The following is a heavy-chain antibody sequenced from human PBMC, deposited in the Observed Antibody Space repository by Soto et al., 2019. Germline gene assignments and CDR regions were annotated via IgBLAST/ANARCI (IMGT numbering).Heavy chain of an antibody. D-gene: IGHD7-27*01. Sequence: QVQLQESGPGLVKPSQTLSLTCTVSGGSINTVNYFWSWIRQSPDKGLEWIGHIYNGGTTYNNPSPTSRATIPVDTSNNPFSPKLSSVSAADTAVYYCARGPSGDKVDSWGQGTLVTVSS. CDR2: IYNGGTT. CDR3: ARGPSGDKVDS. CDR1: GGSINTVNYF. J-gene: IGHJ4*02. V-gene: IGHV4-30-4*01.